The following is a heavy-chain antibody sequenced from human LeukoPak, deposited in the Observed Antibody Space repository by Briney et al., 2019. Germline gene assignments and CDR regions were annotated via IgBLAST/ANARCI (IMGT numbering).Heavy chain of an antibody. CDR3: ARGGGERRPLAAAATGYYYGMDV. D-gene: IGHD6-13*01. V-gene: IGHV3-30-3*01. CDR1: GFTFSRYA. Sequence: PGRSLRLSCAASGFTFSRYAMHWVRQAPGKGLEWVAVISYDGSNKYYADSVKGRFTISRDNSKNTLYLQMNSLRAEDTSVYYCARGGGERRPLAAAATGYYYGMDVWGQGTTVTVSS. J-gene: IGHJ6*02. CDR2: ISYDGSNK.